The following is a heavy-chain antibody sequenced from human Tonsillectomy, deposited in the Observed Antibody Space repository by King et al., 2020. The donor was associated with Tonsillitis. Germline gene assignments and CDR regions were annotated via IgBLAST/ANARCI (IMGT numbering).Heavy chain of an antibody. J-gene: IGHJ4*02. V-gene: IGHV1-18*01. CDR1: GYTFSKYA. Sequence: VQLVQSGAEVKKPGASVKVSCKASGYTFSKYAIGWVRQAPGQGLEWMGWISAYDGRTTSAQNVQGRLTMTTDTSTNTAYMELRSLRSDDTAVYYCARDYYGSIPSRVFDYWGQGTLVTVSS. CDR3: ARDYYGSIPSRVFDY. D-gene: IGHD3-10*01. CDR2: ISAYDGRT.